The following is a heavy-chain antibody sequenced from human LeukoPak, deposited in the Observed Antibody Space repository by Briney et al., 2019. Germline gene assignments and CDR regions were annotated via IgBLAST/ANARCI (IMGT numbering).Heavy chain of an antibody. CDR1: GYTLTELS. Sequence: ASVKDSCKVSGYTLTELSMHWVRQAPGKGLEWMGGFDPEDGETIYAQKFQGRVTMTEDTSTDTAYMELSSRRSEDTAVYYCAIVLRFFPAVDYWGQGTLVTVSS. CDR3: AIVLRFFPAVDY. CDR2: FDPEDGET. D-gene: IGHD3-3*01. J-gene: IGHJ4*02. V-gene: IGHV1-24*01.